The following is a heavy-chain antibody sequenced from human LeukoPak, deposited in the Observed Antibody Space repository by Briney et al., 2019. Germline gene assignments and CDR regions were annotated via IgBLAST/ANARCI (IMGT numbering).Heavy chain of an antibody. CDR2: MQYDGSQI. CDR3: AGKAAAFYFDY. Sequence: GGSLRLSCTASGLAFSSYGMHWARQAPGKGLEWVAFMQYDGSQIYYADSVKGRFTISRDNSKNALYLQMNSLRPEDTAVYYCAGKAAAFYFDYWGQGTLVSVPS. CDR1: GLAFSSYG. D-gene: IGHD6-13*01. V-gene: IGHV3-30*02. J-gene: IGHJ4*02.